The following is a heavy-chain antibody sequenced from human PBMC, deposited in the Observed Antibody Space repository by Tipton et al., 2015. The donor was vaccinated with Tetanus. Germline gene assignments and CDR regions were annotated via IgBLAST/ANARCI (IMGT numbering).Heavy chain of an antibody. Sequence: TLSLTCFVSGGSISTKTYYWGWIRQTPGKGLERIASISHSATTFYNPSLKSRVTMSVDPSKNQFPVRLSSVTAADTGVYYCARHVGGYGSPPHDLWGQGTLVTVSS. CDR2: ISHSATT. V-gene: IGHV4-39*01. CDR3: ARHVGGYGSPPHDL. D-gene: IGHD3-10*01. CDR1: GGSISTKTYY. J-gene: IGHJ5*02.